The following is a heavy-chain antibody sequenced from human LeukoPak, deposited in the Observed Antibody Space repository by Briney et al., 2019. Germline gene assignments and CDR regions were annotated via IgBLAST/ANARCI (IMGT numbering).Heavy chain of an antibody. J-gene: IGHJ5*02. Sequence: GGSLRLSCTVSGFTFGDYAMSWVRQAPGEGLEWVGFIRRKADGGTTEYAASVKGRFTISRDDSKSIAYLQMNSLKTEGTAVYYCSRSNWFDPWGQGTLVTVSS. CDR3: SRSNWFDP. CDR2: IRRKADGGTT. V-gene: IGHV3-49*04. CDR1: GFTFGDYA.